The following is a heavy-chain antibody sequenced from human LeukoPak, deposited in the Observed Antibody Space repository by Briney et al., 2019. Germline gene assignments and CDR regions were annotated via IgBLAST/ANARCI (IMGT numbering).Heavy chain of an antibody. CDR2: IWYDGSNQ. Sequence: LSLTCTVSGGSISSYYWSWVRQAPGKGLEWVAVIWYDGSNQYYGDSVKGQFTVSRDNSKNTLYLQITSLRADDTAVYYCARDYGGNYWFFDLWGRGTLVTVSS. CDR1: GGSISSYY. V-gene: IGHV3-33*08. D-gene: IGHD4-23*01. J-gene: IGHJ2*01. CDR3: ARDYGGNYWFFDL.